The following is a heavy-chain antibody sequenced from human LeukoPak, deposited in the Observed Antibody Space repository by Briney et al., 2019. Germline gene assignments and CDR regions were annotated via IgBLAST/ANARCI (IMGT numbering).Heavy chain of an antibody. V-gene: IGHV1-3*01. Sequence: ASVEVSCKASGYTFTSYAMHWVRQAPGQRLEWMGWINAGNGNTKYSQKFQGRVTITRDTSASTAYMELSSLRSEDTAVYYCARGQLGYCSSTSCYRGNWFDPWGQGTLVTVSS. J-gene: IGHJ5*02. CDR2: INAGNGNT. D-gene: IGHD2-2*02. CDR1: GYTFTSYA. CDR3: ARGQLGYCSSTSCYRGNWFDP.